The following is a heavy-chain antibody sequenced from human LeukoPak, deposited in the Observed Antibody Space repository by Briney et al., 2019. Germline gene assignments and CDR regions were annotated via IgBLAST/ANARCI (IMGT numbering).Heavy chain of an antibody. J-gene: IGHJ3*02. V-gene: IGHV4-31*03. Sequence: SETLSLTCTVSGGSISSGGYYWSWIRQHPGKGLEWIGYIYYSGSTYYNPSLKSRVTISVDTSKNQFSLKLSSVTAADTAVYYCAATRIVVVTGGAFDIWGQGTMVTVSS. CDR2: IYYSGST. CDR1: GGSISSGGYY. CDR3: AATRIVVVTGGAFDI. D-gene: IGHD2-21*02.